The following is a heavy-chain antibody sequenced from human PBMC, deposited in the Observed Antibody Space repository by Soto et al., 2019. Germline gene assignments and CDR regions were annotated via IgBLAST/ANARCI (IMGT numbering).Heavy chain of an antibody. J-gene: IGHJ4*02. CDR2: IYTSGST. CDR1: GGSISSYY. Sequence: SETLSLTCTVSGGSISSYYWSWIRQPAGKGLEWIGCIYTSGSTNYNPSLKSRVTMSVDTSKNQFSLKLSSVTAADTAVYYCARACSSNSCYDVFDYWGQGTLVTVSS. D-gene: IGHD2-2*01. V-gene: IGHV4-4*07. CDR3: ARACSSNSCYDVFDY.